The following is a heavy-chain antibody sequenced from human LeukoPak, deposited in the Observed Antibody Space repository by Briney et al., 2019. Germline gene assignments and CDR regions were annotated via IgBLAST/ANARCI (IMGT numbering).Heavy chain of an antibody. CDR3: ARSGSIAAVFDY. D-gene: IGHD6-13*01. CDR2: IYYSGST. CDR1: GGSISSYY. J-gene: IGHJ4*02. Sequence: PSETLSLTCTVSGGSISSYYWSWIRQPPGKGLEWIGYIYYSGSTNYSPSLKSRVTISVDTSKNHFSLKLNSVTAPDTAVYYCARSGSIAAVFDYWGQGTLVTVSS. V-gene: IGHV4-59*01.